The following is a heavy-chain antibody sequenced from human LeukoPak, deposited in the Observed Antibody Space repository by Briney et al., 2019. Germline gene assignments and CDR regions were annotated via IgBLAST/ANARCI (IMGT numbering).Heavy chain of an antibody. CDR1: GFTFSSYA. CDR3: ARGYSSLQPGLNYY. CDR2: ISGSGGST. D-gene: IGHD3-22*01. V-gene: IGHV3-23*01. Sequence: SGGSLRLSCAASGFTFSSYAMSWVRQAPGKGLEWVPAISGSGGSTYYADSVKGRFTISRDNSQNILYLQMNSLRAEDTAVYYCARGYSSLQPGLNYYWGQGTLVTVSS. J-gene: IGHJ4*02.